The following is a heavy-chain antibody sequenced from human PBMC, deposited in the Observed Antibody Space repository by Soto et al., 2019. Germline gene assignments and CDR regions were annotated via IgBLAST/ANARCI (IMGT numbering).Heavy chain of an antibody. CDR2: IIGSGGSS. Sequence: GGSLRLSCAASGFTFSNYPMSWVRQAPGKGLEWVSSIIGSGGSSYYADSVKGRFTISRDNSKNTLYLQMNSLRAEDTAVYYCAKDTDDLADYLDGFDVWGQGTMVTVSS. CDR1: GFTFSNYP. V-gene: IGHV3-23*01. D-gene: IGHD4-17*01. J-gene: IGHJ3*01. CDR3: AKDTDDLADYLDGFDV.